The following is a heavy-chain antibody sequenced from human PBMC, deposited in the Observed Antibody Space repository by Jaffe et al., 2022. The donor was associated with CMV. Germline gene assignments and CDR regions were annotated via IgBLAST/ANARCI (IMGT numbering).Heavy chain of an antibody. V-gene: IGHV4-59*01. Sequence: QVQLQESGPGLVKPSETLSLTCTVSGGSISSYYWSWIRQPPGKGLEWIGYIYYSGSTNYNPSLKSRVTISVDTSKNQFSLKLSSVTAADTAVYYCARGPYDFWSGYYVTPPYYYYYYMDVWGKGTTVTVSS. J-gene: IGHJ6*03. CDR1: GGSISSYY. D-gene: IGHD3-3*01. CDR3: ARGPYDFWSGYYVTPPYYYYYYMDV. CDR2: IYYSGST.